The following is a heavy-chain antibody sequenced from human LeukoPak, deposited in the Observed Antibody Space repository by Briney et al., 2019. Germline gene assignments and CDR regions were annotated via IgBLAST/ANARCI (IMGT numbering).Heavy chain of an antibody. CDR3: ARARIVVVTAIEFDY. J-gene: IGHJ4*02. D-gene: IGHD2-21*02. CDR1: GFTFSSFW. Sequence: GGSLRLSCAASGFTFSSFWMHWVRQAPGKGLVWVSRINSDGISTSYADSVKGRFTISRDNAKNTLYLQMSSLRAEDTAVYYCARARIVVVTAIEFDYWGQGTLVTVSS. V-gene: IGHV3-74*01. CDR2: INSDGIST.